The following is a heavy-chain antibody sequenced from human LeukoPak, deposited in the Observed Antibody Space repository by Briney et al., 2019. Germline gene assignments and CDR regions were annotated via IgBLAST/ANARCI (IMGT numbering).Heavy chain of an antibody. CDR3: ARQTAMGRSGDY. CDR1: GYSFTNYW. CDR2: IDPSDSET. J-gene: IGHJ4*02. D-gene: IGHD5-18*01. Sequence: GESLKISCKASGYSFTNYWIGWVRQMPGKGLEWMGIIDPSDSETRYTPSFQGQVTISVDKSLTTAYLQWTSLKASDTAMYYCARQTAMGRSGDYWGQETLVTVSS. V-gene: IGHV5-51*01.